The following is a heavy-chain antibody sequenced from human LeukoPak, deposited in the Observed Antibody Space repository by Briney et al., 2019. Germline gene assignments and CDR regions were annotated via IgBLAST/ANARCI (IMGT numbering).Heavy chain of an antibody. CDR3: ARDSYYYGSGSPPWGAFDI. J-gene: IGHJ3*02. CDR2: IIPIFGTA. Sequence: GASVKVSCKASGGTFSSYAISWVRQAPGQGLEWMGGIIPIFGTANYAQKFQGRVTITADESTSTAYMELSSLRSEDTAVYYCARDSYYYGSGSPPWGAFDIWGQGTMVTVSS. D-gene: IGHD3-10*01. V-gene: IGHV1-69*13. CDR1: GGTFSSYA.